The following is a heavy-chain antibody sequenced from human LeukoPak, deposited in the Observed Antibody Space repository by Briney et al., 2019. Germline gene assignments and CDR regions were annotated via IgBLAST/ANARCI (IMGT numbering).Heavy chain of an antibody. J-gene: IGHJ4*02. CDR1: GGSISSSSYY. Sequence: SETLSLTCTVSGGSISSSSYYWSWIRQPPGKGLEWIGYIYYSGSTNYNPSLKSRVTISVDTSKNQFSLKLSSVTAADTAVYYCARVGITMVRGGPGEFDYWGQGTLVTVSS. CDR2: IYYSGST. CDR3: ARVGITMVRGGPGEFDY. V-gene: IGHV4-61*01. D-gene: IGHD3-10*01.